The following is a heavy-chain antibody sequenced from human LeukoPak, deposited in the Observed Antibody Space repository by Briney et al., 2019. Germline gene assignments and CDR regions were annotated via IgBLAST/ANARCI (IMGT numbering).Heavy chain of an antibody. Sequence: SETLSLTCTVYGGSISGYYWSWIRQPPGKGLEWIAYIYHSANTNYNPSLKSRVTISIDTSKNQFSLRLSSVTAADTAVYYCARVRTSYDYFDYWGQGTLVTVSS. J-gene: IGHJ4*02. CDR2: IYHSANT. D-gene: IGHD1-14*01. V-gene: IGHV4-59*01. CDR1: GGSISGYY. CDR3: ARVRTSYDYFDY.